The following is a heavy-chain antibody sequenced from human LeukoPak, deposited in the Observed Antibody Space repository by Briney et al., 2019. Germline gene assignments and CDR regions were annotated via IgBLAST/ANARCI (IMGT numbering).Heavy chain of an antibody. J-gene: IGHJ4*02. Sequence: PGGSLRLSCAASGFSVSCNYMSWVRQAPGKGLEWVTSIYIGGRTYHADSVKGRFTSSRDNSTNTLYLQMNSLRVDDTAVYYSARELHWGQGTLVTVVS. D-gene: IGHD1-26*01. V-gene: IGHV3-66*02. CDR3: ARELH. CDR2: IYIGGRT. CDR1: GFSVSCNY.